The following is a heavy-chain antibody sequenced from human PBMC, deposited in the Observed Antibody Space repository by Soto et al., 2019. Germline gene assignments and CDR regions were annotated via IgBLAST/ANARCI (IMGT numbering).Heavy chain of an antibody. Sequence: HPGGSLRLSCAASGFTFSSYAMSWVRQAPGKGLEWVAVISDGGSSKYYADSVKGRFTISRDNSKNTPYLQMNSLRAEDTAVYYCARGAVFWSGYSRPSAFDYWGQGTLVTVSS. CDR1: GFTFSSYA. V-gene: IGHV3-33*08. D-gene: IGHD3-3*01. CDR2: ISDGGSSK. J-gene: IGHJ4*02. CDR3: ARGAVFWSGYSRPSAFDY.